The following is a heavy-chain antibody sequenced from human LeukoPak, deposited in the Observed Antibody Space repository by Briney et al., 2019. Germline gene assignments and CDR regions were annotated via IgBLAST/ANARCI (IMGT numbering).Heavy chain of an antibody. CDR3: AKDGLAVAEGFDY. CDR2: ISGSGGST. CDR1: GFTFSSYA. Sequence: GGSLRLYCAASGFTFSSYAMSWVRQAPGKGLEWVSAISGSGGSTYYADSVEGRFTISRDNSKNTLYLQMNSLRAEDTAVYYCAKDGLAVAEGFDYWGQGTLVTVSS. J-gene: IGHJ4*02. D-gene: IGHD6-19*01. V-gene: IGHV3-23*01.